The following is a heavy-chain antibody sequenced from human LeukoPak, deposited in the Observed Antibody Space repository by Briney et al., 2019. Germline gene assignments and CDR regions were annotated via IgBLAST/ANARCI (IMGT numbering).Heavy chain of an antibody. CDR1: GCSISSSSYY. V-gene: IGHV4-39*01. CDR3: TGYPVAAHYCYSYMDV. CDR2: IYYSGST. Sequence: PSETLSLTCTVSGCSISSSSYYWGWIRPPPGKGLEWIGRIYYSGSTYYNPSLKSRVTISVDTSKTLFSLKLSSVTAADTAVYYCTGYPVAAHYCYSYMDVWGKGTTVTVSS. J-gene: IGHJ6*03. D-gene: IGHD6-19*01.